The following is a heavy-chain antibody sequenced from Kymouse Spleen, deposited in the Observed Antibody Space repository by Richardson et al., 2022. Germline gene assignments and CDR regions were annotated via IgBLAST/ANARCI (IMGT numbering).Heavy chain of an antibody. Sequence: QVQLQQWGAGLLKPSETLSLTCAVYGGSFSGYYWSWIRQPPGKGLEWIGEINHSGSTNYNPSLKSRVTISVDTSKNQFSLKLSSVTAADTAVYYCARGYCGGDCLYWYFDLWGRGTLVTVSS. CDR2: INHSGST. J-gene: IGHJ2*01. CDR1: GGSFSGYY. D-gene: IGHD2-21*02. CDR3: ARGYCGGDCLYWYFDL. V-gene: IGHV4-34*01.